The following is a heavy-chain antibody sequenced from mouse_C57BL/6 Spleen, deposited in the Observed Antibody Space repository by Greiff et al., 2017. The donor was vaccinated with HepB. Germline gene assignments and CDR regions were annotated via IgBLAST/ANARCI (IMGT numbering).Heavy chain of an antibody. Sequence: QVQLKQPGAELVMPGASVKLSCKASGYTFTSYWMHWVKQRPGQGLEWIGEIEPSDSYTNYNQKFKGKSTLTVDKSSSTAYMQLSSLTSEDSAVYYCARSDGYGDYYAMDYWGQGTSVTVSS. D-gene: IGHD2-3*01. CDR1: GYTFTSYW. CDR2: IEPSDSYT. J-gene: IGHJ4*01. V-gene: IGHV1-69*01. CDR3: ARSDGYGDYYAMDY.